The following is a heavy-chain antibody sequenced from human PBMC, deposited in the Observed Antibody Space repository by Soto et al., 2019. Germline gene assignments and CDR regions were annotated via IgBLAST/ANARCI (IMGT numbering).Heavy chain of an antibody. V-gene: IGHV4-59*12. Sequence: ASETLSLTCSVSGTSISGFYWSWIRQPPGKGLEWIGYIFHSGSTDYNPSLRGRATISLDTSRRQLSLKLESVTAADTAVYYCARGAGYFEGSSWGQGTLVTVSS. CDR1: GTSISGFY. CDR2: IFHSGST. J-gene: IGHJ4*02. CDR3: ARGAGYFEGSS. D-gene: IGHD6-25*01.